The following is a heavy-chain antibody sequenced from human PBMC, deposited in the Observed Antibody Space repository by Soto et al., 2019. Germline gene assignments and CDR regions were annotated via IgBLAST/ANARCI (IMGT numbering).Heavy chain of an antibody. CDR3: AKGILHNDYFWWCCTQPQGISFDY. CDR1: GYTFTSYY. CDR2: INPSGGST. J-gene: IGHJ4*02. D-gene: IGHD3-16*01. Sequence: ASVKVSCKASGYTFTSYYMHWVRQAPGQGLEWMGIINPSGGSTSYAQKFQGKVTMTRDTSTRTVYMALSSLSSEDTAVYYCAKGILHNDYFWWCCTQPQGISFDYWGQGTLVTVSS. V-gene: IGHV1-46*03.